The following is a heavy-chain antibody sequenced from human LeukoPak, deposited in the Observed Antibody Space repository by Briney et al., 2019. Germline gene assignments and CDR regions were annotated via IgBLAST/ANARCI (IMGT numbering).Heavy chain of an antibody. V-gene: IGHV3-23*01. CDR1: GFTFSTFA. CDR2: IFPSGGEI. Sequence: GALSLSCAASGFTFSTFAMIWVRQPPGKGLEWVSSIFPSGGEIHYADSVRGRFTISRDNSKSTLSLQMNSLRAEDTAIYYCATYRQVLLPFESWGQGTLVTVSS. J-gene: IGHJ4*02. CDR3: ATYRQVLLPFES. D-gene: IGHD2-8*02.